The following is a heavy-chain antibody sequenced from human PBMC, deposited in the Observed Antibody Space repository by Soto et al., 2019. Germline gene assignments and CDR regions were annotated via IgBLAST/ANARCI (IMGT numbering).Heavy chain of an antibody. CDR1: GGTFSSYT. Sequence: QVQLVQSGAEVKKPGSSVKVSCKASGGTFSSYTISWVRQAPGQGLEWMGRIIPILGIANYAQKFQGRVTITADKSTSTAYMELSSLRFEDTAVYYCASRQSEGMVRGVNPPLFDSWGQGTLVTVTS. CDR2: IIPILGIA. J-gene: IGHJ4*02. CDR3: ASRQSEGMVRGVNPPLFDS. V-gene: IGHV1-69*02. D-gene: IGHD3-10*01.